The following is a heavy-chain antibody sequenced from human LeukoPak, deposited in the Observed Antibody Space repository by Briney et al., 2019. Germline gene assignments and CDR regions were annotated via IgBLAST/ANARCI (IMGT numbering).Heavy chain of an antibody. J-gene: IGHJ4*02. Sequence: PSETLSLICTVSGGSISAYSWSWIRQPPGKGLEWIGSIYYSGSTNYNPSLKSRVTMSVDTSKNQFSLKLSSVTAADTAVYYCARGGGIVGQFDYWGQGTLVTVSS. D-gene: IGHD1-26*01. CDR3: ARGGGIVGQFDY. CDR2: IYYSGST. CDR1: GGSISAYS. V-gene: IGHV4-59*08.